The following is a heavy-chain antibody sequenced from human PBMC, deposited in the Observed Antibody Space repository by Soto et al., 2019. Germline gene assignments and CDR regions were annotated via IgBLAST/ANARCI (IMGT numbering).Heavy chain of an antibody. Sequence: EVQLVESGGGLVQPGGSLRLSCAASGFTFSSYDMHWVRQATGKGLEWVSAIGTAGDTYYPVSVKGRFTISRENAKNSLYLQMNSLRAGDTAVYYCARAALRSNYYYYDVDVWGKGTTVTVSS. CDR1: GFTFSSYD. D-gene: IGHD3-3*01. J-gene: IGHJ6*03. CDR2: IGTAGDT. V-gene: IGHV3-13*01. CDR3: ARAALRSNYYYYDVDV.